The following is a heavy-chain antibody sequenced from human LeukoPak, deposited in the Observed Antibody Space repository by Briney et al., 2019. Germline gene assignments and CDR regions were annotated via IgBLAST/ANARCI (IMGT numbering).Heavy chain of an antibody. V-gene: IGHV1-69*04. J-gene: IGHJ3*02. CDR3: AKGATVGKEALDI. D-gene: IGHD4-11*01. CDR2: IIPMIGTA. CDR1: GGTFSNHA. Sequence: ASVKVSCKASGGTFSNHAVTWVRQAPGQGLEWMGRIIPMIGTAKYAQKFQDRVTFTADTSTNTAYMELSSLTSEDTALYFCAKGATVGKEALDIWGQGSLVTVSS.